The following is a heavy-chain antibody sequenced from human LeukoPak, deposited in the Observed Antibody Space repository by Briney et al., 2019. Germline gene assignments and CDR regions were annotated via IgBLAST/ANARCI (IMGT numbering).Heavy chain of an antibody. V-gene: IGHV4-39*01. CDR2: IYYSGST. CDR3: ARRNTYYDSSGYFALDY. Sequence: SETLSLTCTVSGGSISSSTYYWGWIRQPPGKGLVWIGSIYYSGSTYYNPSLKSRVTISVDTSKNQFSLKLSSVTAADTAVYYCARRNTYYDSSGYFALDYWGQGTLVTVSS. J-gene: IGHJ4*02. D-gene: IGHD3-22*01. CDR1: GGSISSSTYY.